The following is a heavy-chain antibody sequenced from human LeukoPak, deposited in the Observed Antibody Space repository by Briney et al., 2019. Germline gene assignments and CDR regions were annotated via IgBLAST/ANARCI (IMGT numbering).Heavy chain of an antibody. CDR1: GGSISSYH. J-gene: IGHJ6*03. Sequence: SETLSLTCTVSGGSISSYHWSWIRQPAGKGLEWIGRIYTSGSTNYNPSLKSRVTISVDTSKNQFSPKLSSVTAADTAVYYCARGYCSSTSCPYYYYYYMDVWGKGTTVTVSS. D-gene: IGHD2-2*01. CDR2: IYTSGST. V-gene: IGHV4-4*07. CDR3: ARGYCSSTSCPYYYYYYMDV.